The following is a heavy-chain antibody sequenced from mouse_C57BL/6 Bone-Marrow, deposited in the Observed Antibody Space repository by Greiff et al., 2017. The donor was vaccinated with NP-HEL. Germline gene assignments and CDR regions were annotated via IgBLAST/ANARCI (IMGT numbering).Heavy chain of an antibody. CDR1: GFSFTSYG. J-gene: IGHJ4*01. Sequence: VQRVESGPGLVQPSQSLSITCTVSGFSFTSYGVHWVRQSPGKGLEWLGVIWSGGSTDYNAAFISRLSISKDNSKSPVFFKMNSPQADDTAIYYCARTPHYYGSSYPYYAMDYWGQGTSVTVSS. V-gene: IGHV2-2*01. D-gene: IGHD1-1*01. CDR2: IWSGGST. CDR3: ARTPHYYGSSYPYYAMDY.